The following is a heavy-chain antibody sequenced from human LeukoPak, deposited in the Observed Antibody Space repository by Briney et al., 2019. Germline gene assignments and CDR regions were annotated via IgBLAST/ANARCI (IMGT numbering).Heavy chain of an antibody. V-gene: IGHV1-18*01. J-gene: IGHJ4*02. CDR1: GYTFTSYG. CDR3: AREDYNRGYTSY. CDR2: ISAYNGNT. Sequence: ASVKVSCKASGYTFTSYGISWERQAPGQGLEWMGWISAYNGNTNYAQKLQGRVTMTTDTSTSTAYMELRSLRSDDTAVYYCAREDYNRGYTSYWGQGTLVTVSS. D-gene: IGHD5-18*01.